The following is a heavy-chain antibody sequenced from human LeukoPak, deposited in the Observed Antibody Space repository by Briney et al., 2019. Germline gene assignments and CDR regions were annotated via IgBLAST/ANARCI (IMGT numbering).Heavy chain of an antibody. Sequence: SGTLSLTCAVSGGSISSSNWWSWVRQPPGKGLEWIGEIYHSGSTNYNPSLKGRVTISVDKSKNQFSLKLSSVTAADTAVYYCARTRDSSGWYGLDALDIWGQGTMVTVSS. V-gene: IGHV4-4*02. J-gene: IGHJ3*02. CDR2: IYHSGST. CDR3: ARTRDSSGWYGLDALDI. CDR1: GGSISSSNW. D-gene: IGHD6-19*01.